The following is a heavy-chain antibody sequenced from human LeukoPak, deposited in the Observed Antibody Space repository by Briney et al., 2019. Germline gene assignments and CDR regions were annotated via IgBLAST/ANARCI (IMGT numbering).Heavy chain of an antibody. CDR2: IYYSGST. J-gene: IGHJ4*02. D-gene: IGHD3-22*01. CDR3: AREVTYYDSSGGAFDY. CDR1: GGSISSYY. V-gene: IGHV4-59*01. Sequence: SETLSLTCTVSGGSISSYYWSWIRQPPGKGLEWIGYIYYSGSTNYNPSLKSRVTISVDTSKNQFSLKLSSVTAADTAVYYCAREVTYYDSSGGAFDYCGQGTLVTVSS.